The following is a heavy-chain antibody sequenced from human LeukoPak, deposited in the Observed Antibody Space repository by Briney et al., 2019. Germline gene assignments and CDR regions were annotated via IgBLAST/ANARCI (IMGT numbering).Heavy chain of an antibody. J-gene: IGHJ4*02. CDR3: GRRSSVNYYGSGSYPLYYFDY. CDR2: INPNSGGT. Sequence: ASVKVSCKASGYTFTGYYMHWVRQAPGQGLEWMGWINPNSGGTNYAQKVQGRVTMTRDTSISTAYMELSRLRSDDTAVYYCGRRSSVNYYGSGSYPLYYFDYWGQGTLVTVSS. CDR1: GYTFTGYY. V-gene: IGHV1-2*02. D-gene: IGHD3-10*01.